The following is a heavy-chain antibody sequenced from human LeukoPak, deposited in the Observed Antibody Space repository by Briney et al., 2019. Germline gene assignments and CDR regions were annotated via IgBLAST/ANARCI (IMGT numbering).Heavy chain of an antibody. D-gene: IGHD2-15*01. CDR2: ISGSGGKT. CDR1: GFTFSSFA. CDR3: AKGRGIVAAGSWFDP. V-gene: IGHV3-23*01. J-gene: IGHJ5*02. Sequence: GGSLRLSCAAPGFTFSSFAMSWVRQAPGKGLEWVSLISGSGGKTHYADSVKGRFSISRDNSKNTLYLQVNSLRAEDTAIYYCAKGRGIVAAGSWFDPWGQGTLVTVSS.